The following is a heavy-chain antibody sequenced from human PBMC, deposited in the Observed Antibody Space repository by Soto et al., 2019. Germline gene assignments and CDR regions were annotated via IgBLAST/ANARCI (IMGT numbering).Heavy chain of an antibody. J-gene: IGHJ5*02. D-gene: IGHD3-22*01. Sequence: EVQLVESGGGLVKPGGSLRLSCAASGFTFSSYSMNWVRQAPGKGLEWVSSISSSSSYIYYADSVKGRFTISRDNAKNSLYLQMNTLRDEGTAVYYCARAQYYYDCHTGGWFDPWGQGTLVTVSS. V-gene: IGHV3-21*06. CDR2: ISSSSSYI. CDR3: ARAQYYYDCHTGGWFDP. CDR1: GFTFSSYS.